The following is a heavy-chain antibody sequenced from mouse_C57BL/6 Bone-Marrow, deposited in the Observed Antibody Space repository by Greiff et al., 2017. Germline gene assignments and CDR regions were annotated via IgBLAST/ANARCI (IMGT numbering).Heavy chain of an antibody. Sequence: QVQLQQSGPELVKPGASVKISCKASGYAFSSSWMNWVKQRPGKGLEWIGRIYPGDGDTNYNGKFKGKATLAADKSSSTAYMQLSSLTSEDSAVYFCARAQYYYYGTPDYWGQGTSVTVSS. V-gene: IGHV1-82*01. J-gene: IGHJ4*01. D-gene: IGHD1-1*01. CDR3: ARAQYYYYGTPDY. CDR2: IYPGDGDT. CDR1: GYAFSSSW.